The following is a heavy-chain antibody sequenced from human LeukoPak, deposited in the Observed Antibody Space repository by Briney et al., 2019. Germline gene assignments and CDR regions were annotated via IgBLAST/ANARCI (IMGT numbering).Heavy chain of an antibody. V-gene: IGHV4-34*01. CDR1: GGSFSGYY. Sequence: SETLSLTCAVYGGSFSGYYWSWIRQPPGKGLEWIGEINHSGSTNYNPSLKSRVTISVDTSKNQLSLKLSSVTAADTAVYYCASGARLAEYFQHWGQGTLVTVSS. CDR3: ASGARLAEYFQH. J-gene: IGHJ1*01. CDR2: INHSGST.